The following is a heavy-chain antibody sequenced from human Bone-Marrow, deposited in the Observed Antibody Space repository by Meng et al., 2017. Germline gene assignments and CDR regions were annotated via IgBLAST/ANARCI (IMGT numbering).Heavy chain of an antibody. CDR3: ARDMGYYYDSSGYDY. J-gene: IGHJ4*02. CDR2: IYYSGST. V-gene: IGHV4-39*07. D-gene: IGHD3-22*01. CDR1: GGSISSSSYY. Sequence: SETLSLTCTVSGGSISSSSYYWGWIRQPPGKGLEWIGSIYYSGSTNYNPSLKSRVTISVDTSKNQFSLKLSSVTAADTAVYYCARDMGYYYDSSGYDYWGQGTLVTVSS.